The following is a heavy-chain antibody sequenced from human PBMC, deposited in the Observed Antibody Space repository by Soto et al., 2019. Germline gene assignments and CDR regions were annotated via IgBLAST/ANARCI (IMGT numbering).Heavy chain of an antibody. D-gene: IGHD3-3*01. CDR2: IYYSGST. CDR3: ARGVEYYDFWSGYLYYFDY. J-gene: IGHJ4*02. V-gene: IGHV4-59*01. Sequence: LSLTCTVSGGSISSYYWSWIRQPPGKGQEWIGYIYYSGSTNYNPSLKSRVTISVDTSKNQFSLKLSSVTAADTAVYYCARGVEYYDFWSGYLYYFDYWGQGTLVTVSS. CDR1: GGSISSYY.